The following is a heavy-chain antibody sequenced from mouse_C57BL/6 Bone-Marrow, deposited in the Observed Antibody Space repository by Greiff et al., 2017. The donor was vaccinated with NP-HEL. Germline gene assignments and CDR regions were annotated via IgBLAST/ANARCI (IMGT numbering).Heavy chain of an antibody. Sequence: VKLVESDAELVKPGASVKISCKVSGYTFTDHTIHWMKQRPEPGLEWIGYIYPRDGSTKYNEKFKGKATLTADKSSSTAYMQLNSLTSEDSAVYFCARSGRITTVVDYWGQGTTLTVSS. V-gene: IGHV1-78*01. D-gene: IGHD1-1*01. CDR3: ARSGRITTVVDY. J-gene: IGHJ2*01. CDR1: GYTFTDHT. CDR2: IYPRDGST.